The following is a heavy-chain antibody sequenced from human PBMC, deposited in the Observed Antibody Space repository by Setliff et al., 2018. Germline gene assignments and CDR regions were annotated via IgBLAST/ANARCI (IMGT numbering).Heavy chain of an antibody. Sequence: SVKVSCKASGATFSSYGISWVRQAPGQGLEWMGGTIPMFGATEYAQKFQGRLTIITDESTNTAFMQLSSLRSDDTAVYYCVREGVDSRSSTDYRYYMDVWGKGTTVTVS. CDR3: VREGVDSRSSTDYRYYMDV. CDR2: TIPMFGAT. J-gene: IGHJ6*03. V-gene: IGHV1-69*05. CDR1: GATFSSYG. D-gene: IGHD3-22*01.